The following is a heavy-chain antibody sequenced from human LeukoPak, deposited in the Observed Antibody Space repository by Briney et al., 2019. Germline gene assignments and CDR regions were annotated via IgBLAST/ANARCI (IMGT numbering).Heavy chain of an antibody. V-gene: IGHV3-30*02. D-gene: IGHD1-1*01. CDR2: IRYEGSRK. Sequence: PGGSLRLSCAASGFTFSRHGMHWVRQAPGKGLEWVAFIRYEGSRKYYADTVKGRFTISRDNSKNTLYLQMNSLRAEDTAVYYCARGRSTNYYMDVWGKGTTVTISS. J-gene: IGHJ6*03. CDR3: ARGRSTNYYMDV. CDR1: GFTFSRHG.